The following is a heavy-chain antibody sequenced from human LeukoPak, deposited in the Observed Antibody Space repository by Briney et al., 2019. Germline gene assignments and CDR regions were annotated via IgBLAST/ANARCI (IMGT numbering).Heavy chain of an antibody. J-gene: IGHJ5*02. V-gene: IGHV3-48*01. Sequence: PGGSLRLSCAASGFTFSSYSMNWVRQAPGKGLEWISYISSSSSTIYYAVSVKGRFTISRDNAKNSLYLQLNSLRAEDTAVYYCARVLHKRNYDSSDYYGSWGQGTLVTVSS. CDR1: GFTFSSYS. CDR3: ARVLHKRNYDSSDYYGS. D-gene: IGHD3-22*01. CDR2: ISSSSSTI.